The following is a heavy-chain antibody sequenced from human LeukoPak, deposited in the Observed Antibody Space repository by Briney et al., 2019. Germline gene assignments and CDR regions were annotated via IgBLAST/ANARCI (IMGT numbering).Heavy chain of an antibody. V-gene: IGHV5-51*01. J-gene: IGHJ4*02. Sequence: GESLQISFKGSGYSFTNYWIGWVRRRPGKGGEWMGAIYPGDSDTRYSPSFQGQVTISADKSISTAYLQWSSLKASDTAMYYCARHRYCTSTACFDMGGYWGQGTLVTVSS. CDR3: ARHRYCTSTACFDMGGY. D-gene: IGHD2-2*01. CDR1: GYSFTNYW. CDR2: IYPGDSDT.